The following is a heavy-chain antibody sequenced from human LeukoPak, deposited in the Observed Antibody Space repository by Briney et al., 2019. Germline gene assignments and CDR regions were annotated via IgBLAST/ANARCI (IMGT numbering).Heavy chain of an antibody. CDR1: GFTFSNYA. CDR2: ISGSGGNT. CDR3: AKDSDSAGYYAFDI. D-gene: IGHD3-22*01. V-gene: IGHV3-23*01. Sequence: GGSLRLSCAASGFTFSNYAMSWVRQPPGKGLEWVSTISGSGGNTYYADSVKGRFTISRDNSKNTLYLQMDSLRAEDTAVYYCAKDSDSAGYYAFDIWGQGTMVTVSS. J-gene: IGHJ3*02.